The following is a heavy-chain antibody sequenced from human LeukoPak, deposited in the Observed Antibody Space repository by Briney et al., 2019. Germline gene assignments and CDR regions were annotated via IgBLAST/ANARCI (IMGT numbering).Heavy chain of an antibody. CDR1: GGSISTGSYY. Sequence: PSETLSLTCVVSGGSISTGSYYWSWSRQPAGKGLEWIGRFFTSGSINYNFSLKSRLTLSVDTSKNQFSLNLTSVTAADTAVYFCARSAYCGGACYAEYYFDSWGPGTLATVSS. CDR2: FFTSGSI. D-gene: IGHD2-21*02. V-gene: IGHV4-61*02. CDR3: ARSAYCGGACYAEYYFDS. J-gene: IGHJ4*02.